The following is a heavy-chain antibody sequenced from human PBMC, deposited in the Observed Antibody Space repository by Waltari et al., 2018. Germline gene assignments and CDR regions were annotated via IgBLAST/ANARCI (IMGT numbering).Heavy chain of an antibody. Sequence: EVQLLESGGGLVQPGGSLRLSCAASGFTFRRNGIRWVRQAPGKGLEWVAVIYGASTYYEDSVKGRFTMSRDDAKNSLYLQMNSLRDEDTAVYYCAKGTYGDYDYFDYWGQGTLVTVSS. D-gene: IGHD4-17*01. CDR3: AKGTYGDYDYFDY. V-gene: IGHV3-23*03. CDR2: IYGAST. CDR1: GFTFRRNG. J-gene: IGHJ4*02.